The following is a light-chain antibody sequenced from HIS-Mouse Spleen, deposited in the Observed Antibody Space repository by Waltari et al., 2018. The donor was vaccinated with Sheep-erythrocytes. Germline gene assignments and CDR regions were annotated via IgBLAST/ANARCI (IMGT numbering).Light chain of an antibody. J-gene: IGLJ1*01. CDR1: STAVGGSNY. CDR3: CSYAGSYNHV. CDR2: DVS. Sequence: QSALTQPRSVSGSPGQSVPIPCTGTSTAVGGSNYVSWYQQHPGKAPKLMIYDVSKRPSGVPDRFSGSKSGNTASLTISGLQAEDEADYYCCSYAGSYNHVFATGTKVTVL. V-gene: IGLV2-11*01.